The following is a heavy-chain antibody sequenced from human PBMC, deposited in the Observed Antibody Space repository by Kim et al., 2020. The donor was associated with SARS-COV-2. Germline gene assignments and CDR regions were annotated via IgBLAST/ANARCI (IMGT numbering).Heavy chain of an antibody. J-gene: IGHJ4*02. V-gene: IGHV4-31*03. CDR2: IYYSGST. D-gene: IGHD3-22*01. CDR1: GGSISSGGYY. Sequence: SETLSLTCTVSGGSISSGGYYWSWIRQHPGKGLAWIGYIYYSGSTYYNPSLKSRVTISVDTSKNQFSLKLSSVTAADTAVYYCARVERGHYYDSSGYYSGDYWGQGTLVTVSS. CDR3: ARVERGHYYDSSGYYSGDY.